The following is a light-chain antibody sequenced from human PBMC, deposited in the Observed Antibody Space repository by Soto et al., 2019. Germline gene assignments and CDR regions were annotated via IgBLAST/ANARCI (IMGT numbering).Light chain of an antibody. J-gene: IGLJ2*01. Sequence: QSVLTQPPSASGTPGQRVTISCSGSSSNIGRNNVNWYQQLPGTAPKVLIYSNNQRPSGVPDRLSGSKSGTSASLAISGLQSEDEADYYCAAWDDSLNAVVFGGGTQLTVL. CDR3: AAWDDSLNAVV. CDR1: SSNIGRNN. V-gene: IGLV1-44*01. CDR2: SNN.